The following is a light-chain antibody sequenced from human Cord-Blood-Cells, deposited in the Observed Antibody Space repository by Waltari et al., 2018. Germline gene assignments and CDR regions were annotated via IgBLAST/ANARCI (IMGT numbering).Light chain of an antibody. CDR2: WAS. J-gene: IGKJ3*01. V-gene: IGKV4-1*01. Sequence: DIVMTQSPDSLAVSLGERAPINSNSSQSVLYSPNNKNYLAWYQQKPGQPPKLLIYWASTRESGVPDRFSGSGSGTDFTLTISSLQAEDVAVYYCQQYYSTPFTFGPGTKVDIK. CDR1: QSVLYSPNNKNY. CDR3: QQYYSTPFT.